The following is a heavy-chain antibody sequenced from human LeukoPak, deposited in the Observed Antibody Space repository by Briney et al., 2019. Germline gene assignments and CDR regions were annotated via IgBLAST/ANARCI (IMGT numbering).Heavy chain of an antibody. Sequence: TGGFLRLSCAASGFTFSSYWMHWVRQAPGKGLEWVSGINWNGGSTGYADSVKGRFTISRDNSKNSLYLQMNSLRTEDTALYYCAKARYPRSLNAGFDYWGQGTLVTVSS. CDR3: AKARYPRSLNAGFDY. CDR1: GFTFSSYW. J-gene: IGHJ4*02. D-gene: IGHD1-1*01. CDR2: INWNGGST. V-gene: IGHV3-20*04.